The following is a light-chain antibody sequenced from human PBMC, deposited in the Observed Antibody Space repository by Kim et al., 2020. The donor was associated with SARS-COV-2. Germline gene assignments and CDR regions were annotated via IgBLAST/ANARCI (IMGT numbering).Light chain of an antibody. CDR2: AAS. CDR3: QKYNSAPPLT. V-gene: IGKV1-27*01. J-gene: IGKJ1*01. CDR1: QGISNY. Sequence: SLGDRVTLTCRASQGISNYLAWYQQKPGQAPRLLIYAASALQSGIPSRFSGSGSGTDFTLTISSLQPEDVATYYCQKYNSAPPLTFGQGTKVEIK.